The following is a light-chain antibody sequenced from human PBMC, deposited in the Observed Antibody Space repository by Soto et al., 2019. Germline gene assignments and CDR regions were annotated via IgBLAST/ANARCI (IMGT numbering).Light chain of an antibody. CDR1: QGIRND. Sequence: DIQMTQSPSSLSASVGDRVTITCRASQGIRNDLGWYQQKPGKAPKRLIYAASSLQSGVPSRFSGSGSGTEFTLTISSLQPEDFAVYYCQQYHNWPPQYTFGQGTKLQIK. J-gene: IGKJ2*01. V-gene: IGKV1-17*01. CDR2: AAS. CDR3: QQYHNWPPQYT.